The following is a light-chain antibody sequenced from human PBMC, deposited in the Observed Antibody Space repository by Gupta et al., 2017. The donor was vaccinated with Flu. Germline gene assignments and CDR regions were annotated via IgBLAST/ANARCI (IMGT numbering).Light chain of an antibody. CDR2: YDS. Sequence: GRSTWGGKKVGRKSVHWCQQKHGQAPVLVVFYDSGRHSGIPERFVCANSGNTATLTISRVEAGDEADYYCQVWDSSSDPHLIFGGGTKLTVL. CDR1: KVGRKS. V-gene: IGLV3-21*02. J-gene: IGLJ2*01. CDR3: QVWDSSSDPHLI.